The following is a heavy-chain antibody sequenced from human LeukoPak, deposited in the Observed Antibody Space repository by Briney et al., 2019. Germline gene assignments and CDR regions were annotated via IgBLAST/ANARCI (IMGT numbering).Heavy chain of an antibody. CDR1: GGSISSDY. J-gene: IGHJ4*02. CDR2: VYYSGST. CDR3: AAGPNNYYFDY. D-gene: IGHD5-24*01. V-gene: IGHV4-59*01. Sequence: PSETLSLTCTVSGGSISSDYWSWIRQPPGKGLEWIGYVYYSGSTNYNPSLKSRVTISVDTSKNQFSLKLSSVTAADTAVYYCAAGPNNYYFDYWGQGTLVTVSS.